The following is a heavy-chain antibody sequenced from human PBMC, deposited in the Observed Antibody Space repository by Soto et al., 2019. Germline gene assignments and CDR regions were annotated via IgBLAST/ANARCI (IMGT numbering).Heavy chain of an antibody. CDR2: IIPIFGTA. J-gene: IGHJ5*02. CDR1: GGTFSSYA. V-gene: IGHV1-69*13. CDR3: ARGTPIAVAGTFWFDP. D-gene: IGHD6-19*01. Sequence: SVKVSCKASGGTFSSYAISWVRQAPGQGLEWMGGIIPIFGTANYAQKFQGRVTITADESTSTAYMELSSLRSEDTAVYYCARGTPIAVAGTFWFDPWGQGTLVTVSS.